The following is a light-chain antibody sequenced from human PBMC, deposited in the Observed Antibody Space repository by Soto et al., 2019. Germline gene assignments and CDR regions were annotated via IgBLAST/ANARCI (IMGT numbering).Light chain of an antibody. J-gene: IGKJ1*01. CDR2: DAS. V-gene: IGKV1-5*01. CDR3: QQYHNYRT. CDR1: RSISSW. Sequence: DIQMTQSPSTLSASVGDRVTITCRDSRSISSWLAWYQQKPGKAPNLLIYDASNLESGVPSRFSGSGSGTEFTLTINSLQPDDFATYYCQQYHNYRTFGQGTKV.